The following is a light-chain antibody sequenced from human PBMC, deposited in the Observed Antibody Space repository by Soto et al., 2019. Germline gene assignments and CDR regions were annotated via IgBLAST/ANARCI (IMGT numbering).Light chain of an antibody. V-gene: IGKV1-39*01. CDR3: QQSYSPFSLT. J-gene: IGKJ5*01. CDR1: ESIRRH. CDR2: AAS. Sequence: DIQMTQSPSSLSASVGDRFTITCRASESIRRHLNWYQQKPGKAPKLLIYAASSLQNGVPSRFSGGGSGTDFTLPISNLQPEDFATYYCQQSYSPFSLTFGQGTRLEIK.